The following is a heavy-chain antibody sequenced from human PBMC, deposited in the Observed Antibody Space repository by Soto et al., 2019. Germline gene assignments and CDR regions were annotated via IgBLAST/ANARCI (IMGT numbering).Heavy chain of an antibody. CDR1: GYTFTGYY. CDR3: ASAPSTYYYDSIGYPVSYYCDGMDV. J-gene: IGHJ6*04. CDR2: INPNSGGT. V-gene: IGHV1-2*04. Sequence: ASVKVSCKASGYTFTGYYMHWVRQAPGQGLEWMGWINPNSGGTNYAQKFQGWVTMTRDTSISTAYMELSRLRSDDTAVYYCASAPSTYYYDSIGYPVSYYCDGMDVTGKGSTLSGAS. D-gene: IGHD3-22*01.